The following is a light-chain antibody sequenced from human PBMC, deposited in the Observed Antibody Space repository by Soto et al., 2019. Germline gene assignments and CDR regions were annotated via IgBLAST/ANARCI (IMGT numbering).Light chain of an antibody. CDR3: QSFDSSGSGSRV. V-gene: IGLV1-40*01. Sequence: QSELTQPPSVSGAPGQRVTISCTGSHSNIGAGYEVHWYQQVPGTAPKLLVSGHNNRPSGVPDRFFGSKSRTSACLTIIGLQAEDEAHHYCQSFDSSGSGSRVFGGGTKLAVL. J-gene: IGLJ3*02. CDR1: HSNIGAGYE. CDR2: GHN.